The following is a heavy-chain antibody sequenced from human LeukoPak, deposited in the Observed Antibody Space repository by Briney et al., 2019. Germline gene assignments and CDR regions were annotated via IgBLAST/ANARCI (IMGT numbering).Heavy chain of an antibody. CDR3: ARHVRYYDSRALDY. V-gene: IGHV4-59*01. D-gene: IGHD3-22*01. CDR2: IYYSGST. J-gene: IGHJ4*02. CDR1: GGSISSYY. Sequence: SETLSLTCTVSGGSISSYYWSWIRQPPGKGLEWIGYIYYSGSTNYNPSLKSRVTISVDTSKNQFSLKLRSVTAADTAVYYCARHVRYYDSRALDYWGQGSLVTVSS.